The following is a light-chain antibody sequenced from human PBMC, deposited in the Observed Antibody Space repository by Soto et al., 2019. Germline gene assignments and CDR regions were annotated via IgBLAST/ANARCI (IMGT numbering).Light chain of an antibody. Sequence: DIVLTQSPGTLSLSPGERATLSCRASQSVSSSYLAWYQQKPGQAPRLLMYGASNRATGIPDRFSGSGSGTDFTLTISRLEPEDFAVYYCQQYSSSPRTFGQGTKVDIK. J-gene: IGKJ1*01. CDR3: QQYSSSPRT. CDR1: QSVSSSY. V-gene: IGKV3-20*01. CDR2: GAS.